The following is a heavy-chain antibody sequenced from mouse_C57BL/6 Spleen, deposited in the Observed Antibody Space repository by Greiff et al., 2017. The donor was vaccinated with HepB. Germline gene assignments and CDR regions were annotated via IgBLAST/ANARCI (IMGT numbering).Heavy chain of an antibody. CDR1: GYTFTRYW. D-gene: IGHD1-2*01. CDR2: IDPSDSET. J-gene: IGHJ2*01. CDR3: ARWGLTAGYYFDY. V-gene: IGHV1-52*01. Sequence: QVQLQQPGAELVRPGSSVKLSCKASGYTFTRYWMHWVKQRPIQGLEWIGNIDPSDSETHYNQKFKDKATLTVDKSSSTAYMQLSSLTSEDSAVYYWARWGLTAGYYFDYWGQGTTLTVSS.